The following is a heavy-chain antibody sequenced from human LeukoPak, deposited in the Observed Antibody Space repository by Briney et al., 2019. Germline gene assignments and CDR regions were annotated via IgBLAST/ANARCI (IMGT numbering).Heavy chain of an antibody. CDR2: INPDSGGT. D-gene: IGHD6-19*01. CDR3: AREGSGWYGNFDY. J-gene: IGHJ4*02. V-gene: IGHV1-2*02. CDR1: AYAFTFYY. Sequence: ASVTVSFTSSAYAFTFYYMHWVRQAPGQGLEWMGWINPDSGGTNYAQKVQGRVSMTMDTSISTAYMEVSRLRSDDTAVYYCAREGSGWYGNFDYWGQGTLVTVSS.